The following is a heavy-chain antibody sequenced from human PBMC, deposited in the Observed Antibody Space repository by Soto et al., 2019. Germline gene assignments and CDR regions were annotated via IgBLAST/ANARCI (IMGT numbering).Heavy chain of an antibody. J-gene: IGHJ3*02. CDR3: AKPGSSGYYGGDDAFDI. V-gene: IGHV3-23*01. Sequence: EVQLLESGGGLVQPGGSLRLSCAASGFTFSSYAMSWVRQAPGKGLEWVSAISGSSVTTSYADSVKGRFTISRDNSKNTLYLQMNSLRAEDTAVYYCAKPGSSGYYGGDDAFDIWGQGTMVTVSS. D-gene: IGHD3-22*01. CDR1: GFTFSSYA. CDR2: ISGSSVTT.